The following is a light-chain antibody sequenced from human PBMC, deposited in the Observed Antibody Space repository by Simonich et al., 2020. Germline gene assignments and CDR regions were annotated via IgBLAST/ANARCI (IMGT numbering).Light chain of an antibody. Sequence: DIVMTQSQLSLPVTPGEPASISCTSSQSLLHSNGYNYLDWYLQKPGQSPQLLIYLGSNRASGVPDMFSGSGSGTDFTLKISRVEAEDVGVYYCMQALQTPWTFGQGTKVEIK. CDR2: LGS. CDR3: MQALQTPWT. J-gene: IGKJ1*01. CDR1: QSLLHSNGYNY. V-gene: IGKV2-28*01.